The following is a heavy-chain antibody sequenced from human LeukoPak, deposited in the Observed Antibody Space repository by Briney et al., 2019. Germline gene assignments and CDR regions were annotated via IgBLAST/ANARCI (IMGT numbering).Heavy chain of an antibody. CDR1: GFTFSSYA. J-gene: IGHJ4*02. CDR3: AKIYYYDSSGYYDY. V-gene: IGHV3-23*01. D-gene: IGHD3-22*01. Sequence: GGSLRLSCAASGFTFSSYAMSWVRQAPGKGLEWVSAISGSGGSTYYADSVKGRFTISRDNSKNTLYLQMNSLRAEDTAVYYCAKIYYYDSSGYYDYWGQGTLVTVSS. CDR2: ISGSGGST.